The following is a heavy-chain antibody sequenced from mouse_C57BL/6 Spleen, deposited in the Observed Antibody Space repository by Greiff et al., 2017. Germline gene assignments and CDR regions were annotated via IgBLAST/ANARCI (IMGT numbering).Heavy chain of an antibody. V-gene: IGHV1-42*01. CDR2: INPSTGGT. CDR1: GYSFTGYY. D-gene: IGHD4-1*01. J-gene: IGHJ2*01. Sequence: VQLQQSGPELVKPGASVKISCKASGYSFTGYYMNWVKQSPEKSLEWIGEINPSTGGTTYNQKFKAKATLTVDTSSSTAYMQLKSLTSEDSAVYYCAREWEDYWGQGTTLTVSS. CDR3: AREWEDY.